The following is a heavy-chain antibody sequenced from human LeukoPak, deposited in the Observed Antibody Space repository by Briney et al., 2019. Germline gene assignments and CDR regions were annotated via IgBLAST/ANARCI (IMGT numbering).Heavy chain of an antibody. Sequence: ASVTVSCKSSGYTFIGYYVHWVRQAPGQGLEWMGWINSKSGGTNYAQKFQGRVAMTRDTSISTAYMELSRLRSGDTAVYYRARGGDYYDSSGYYDDAFDIWGQGTMVTVSS. J-gene: IGHJ3*02. CDR2: INSKSGGT. D-gene: IGHD3-22*01. CDR3: ARGGDYYDSSGYYDDAFDI. CDR1: GYTFIGYY. V-gene: IGHV1-2*02.